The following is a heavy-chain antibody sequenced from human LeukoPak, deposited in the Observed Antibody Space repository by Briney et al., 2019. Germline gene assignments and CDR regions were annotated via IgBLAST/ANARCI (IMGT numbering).Heavy chain of an antibody. V-gene: IGHV1-18*04. D-gene: IGHD6-19*01. CDR1: GYTFTSYG. J-gene: IGHJ4*02. CDR2: ISAYNGKT. Sequence: VASVKVSCKASGYTFTSYGVSWVRQAPGQGLEWMGWISAYNGKTNYAQKLQGRVTMTTDTSTSTAYMELRSLRSDDTAVYYCARDLVPKYSSGWLASGYWGQGTLVTVSS. CDR3: ARDLVPKYSSGWLASGY.